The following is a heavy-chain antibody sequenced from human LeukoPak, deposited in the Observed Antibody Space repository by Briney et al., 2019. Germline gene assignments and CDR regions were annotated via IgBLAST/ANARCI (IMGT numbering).Heavy chain of an antibody. CDR1: GFTFSSYS. CDR3: ARGGPGIAVANFDY. D-gene: IGHD6-19*01. Sequence: GGSLRLSCAASGFTFSSYSMNWVRQAPGKGLEWVSSISSSSSYIYYADSVKGRFTISRDNAKNSLYLQMNSLRAEDTAVYYCARGGPGIAVANFDYWGQEPWSPSPQ. CDR2: ISSSSSYI. V-gene: IGHV3-21*01. J-gene: IGHJ4*01.